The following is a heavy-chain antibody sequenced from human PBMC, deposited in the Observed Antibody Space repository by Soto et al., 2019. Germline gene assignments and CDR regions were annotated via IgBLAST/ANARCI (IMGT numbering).Heavy chain of an antibody. CDR1: GFTFSNYA. J-gene: IGHJ4*02. Sequence: EVQLLESGGGLLQPGGSLRLSCTASGFTFSNYAMTWVRQAPGKGLEWVSTITGSGGGTYYADSVKGRFTISRDNSKNTLYLQRPNLRADDTAEYYCAKVMIASTVADFFDYWGQGTLVTVSS. D-gene: IGHD6-19*01. V-gene: IGHV3-23*01. CDR2: ITGSGGGT. CDR3: AKVMIASTVADFFDY.